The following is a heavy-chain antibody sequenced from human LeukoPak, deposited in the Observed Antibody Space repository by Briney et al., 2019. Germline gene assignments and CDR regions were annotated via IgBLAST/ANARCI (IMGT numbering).Heavy chain of an antibody. CDR3: ARETTDPPRGYGSGSYGLTGKRNLAWFDP. CDR1: GGSISSGGYS. V-gene: IGHV4-30-2*01. D-gene: IGHD3-10*01. Sequence: PSETLSLTCAVSGGSISSGGYSWSWIRQPPGKGLEWIGYIYHSGSTNYNPSLKSRVTISVDTSKNQFSLKLSSVTAADTAVYYCARETTDPPRGYGSGSYGLTGKRNLAWFDPWGQGTLVTVSS. CDR2: IYHSGST. J-gene: IGHJ5*02.